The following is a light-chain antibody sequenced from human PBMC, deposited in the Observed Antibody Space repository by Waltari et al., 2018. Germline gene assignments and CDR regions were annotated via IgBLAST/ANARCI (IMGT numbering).Light chain of an antibody. CDR3: TSYGGTNNFL. CDR2: EVD. CDR1: RWDVGAYRY. V-gene: IGLV2-8*01. Sequence: QSALTQPPSATGSPGQSVTISCTGGRWDVGAYRYVSWYQQHPGRAPKVIMYEVDTRPAGVPDRFSGSKSGTTASLTISGLKVEDEADYYCTSYGGTNNFLFGSGTKVTV. J-gene: IGLJ1*01.